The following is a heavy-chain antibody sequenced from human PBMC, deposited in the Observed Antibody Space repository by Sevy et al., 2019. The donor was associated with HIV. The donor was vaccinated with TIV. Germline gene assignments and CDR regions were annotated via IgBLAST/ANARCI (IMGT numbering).Heavy chain of an antibody. D-gene: IGHD3-3*01. Sequence: ASVKVSCKTTGYIFSDYNMHWVRQAPGQGLEWMVLINPNSGVTIYAHNFRGRVSVTRDTSMSIAYMELSGLTSDDTPVYYYVREDLNAPRTLLSFDIWGQGTMVTVSS. CDR2: INPNSGVT. J-gene: IGHJ3*02. CDR3: VREDLNAPRTLLSFDI. V-gene: IGHV1-2*06. CDR1: GYIFSDYN.